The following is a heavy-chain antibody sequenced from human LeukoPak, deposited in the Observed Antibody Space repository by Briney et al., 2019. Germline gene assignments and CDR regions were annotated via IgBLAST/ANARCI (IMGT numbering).Heavy chain of an antibody. D-gene: IGHD3-16*02. Sequence: PSETLSLTCAVYGGSFSGYYWSWLRQAPGKGLEWIGEIVHFGRTNYNPSLKSRVALSVDTSKNQFSLKLSSVTAADTAVYYCARWGLYDYVWGSYRVSNGFDYWGQGTLVTVSS. CDR1: GGSFSGYY. CDR2: IVHFGRT. J-gene: IGHJ4*02. V-gene: IGHV4-34*12. CDR3: ARWGLYDYVWGSYRVSNGFDY.